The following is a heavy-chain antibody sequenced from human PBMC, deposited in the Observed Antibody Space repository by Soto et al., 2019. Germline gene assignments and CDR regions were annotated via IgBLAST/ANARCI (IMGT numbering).Heavy chain of an antibody. Sequence: PGGSLRLSCAASGFTFSSYAMSWVRQAPGKGLEWVSAISGSGGSTYYADSVRGRFTISRDNSKNTLYLQMNSLRAEDTAVYYCATLQAYCISTSCDNDYWGQGTLVTAPQ. V-gene: IGHV3-23*01. CDR3: ATLQAYCISTSCDNDY. CDR1: GFTFSSYA. CDR2: ISGSGGST. D-gene: IGHD2-2*02. J-gene: IGHJ4*02.